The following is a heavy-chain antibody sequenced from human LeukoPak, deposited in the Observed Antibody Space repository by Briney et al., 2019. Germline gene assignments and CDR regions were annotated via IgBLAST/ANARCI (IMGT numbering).Heavy chain of an antibody. D-gene: IGHD2-15*01. Sequence: PGGSLRLSCAASAFNFSGYTMNWVRQAPGKGLEWVSGISWNSGSIGYADSVKGRFTISRDNAKNSLYLQMNSLRVEDTAVYYCGRGWAVDFWGQGTLVTVSS. J-gene: IGHJ4*02. V-gene: IGHV3-9*01. CDR3: GRGWAVDF. CDR1: AFNFSGYT. CDR2: ISWNSGSI.